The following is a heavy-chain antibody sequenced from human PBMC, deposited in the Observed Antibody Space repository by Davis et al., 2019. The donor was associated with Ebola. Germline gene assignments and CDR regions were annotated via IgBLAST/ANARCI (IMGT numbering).Heavy chain of an antibody. J-gene: IGHJ4*02. V-gene: IGHV4-59*01. D-gene: IGHD6-19*01. Sequence: SETLSLTCTVSGGSISSYYWSWIRQPPGKGLEWIGYIYYSGSTNYNPSLKSRVSISTDTSKKQFSLRLTSVTAADTAVYYCARGWDSSGWQNWGQGTLVTVPS. CDR3: ARGWDSSGWQN. CDR2: IYYSGST. CDR1: GGSISSYY.